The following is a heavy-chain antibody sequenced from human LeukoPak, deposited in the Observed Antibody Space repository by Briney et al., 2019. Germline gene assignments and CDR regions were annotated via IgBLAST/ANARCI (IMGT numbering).Heavy chain of an antibody. J-gene: IGHJ4*02. CDR1: GFTFSSYA. D-gene: IGHD4-17*01. CDR3: AKLVVGDYDY. CDR2: ISGSGGST. V-gene: IGHV3-23*01. Sequence: GGSLRLSCAASGFTFSSYAMSWVRQARVNGLEWVSAISGSGGSTYYADSVKGRFTISRDNSKNTLYLQMNSLRAEDTAVYYCAKLVVGDYDYWGQGTLVTVSS.